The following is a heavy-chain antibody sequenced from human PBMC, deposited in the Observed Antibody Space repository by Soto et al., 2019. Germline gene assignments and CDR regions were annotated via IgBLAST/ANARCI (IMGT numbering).Heavy chain of an antibody. CDR1: GFSISTSEVG. J-gene: IGHJ4*02. CDR3: VRLRSSPDIFDY. D-gene: IGHD6-6*01. CDR2: IYWDDDK. Sequence: QITLKESGPTLVKPTQTLTLTCTFSGFSISTSEVGVGWMRQPPGKALEWLALIYWDDDKRYSPSLKSRLTIAKDTSKNEVVLTRTNMDPVDTDTYCCVRLRSSPDIFDYWGQGTLVTVSS. V-gene: IGHV2-5*02.